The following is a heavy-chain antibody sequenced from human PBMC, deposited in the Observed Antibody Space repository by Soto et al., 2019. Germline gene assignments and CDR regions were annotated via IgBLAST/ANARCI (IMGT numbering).Heavy chain of an antibody. V-gene: IGHV5-51*01. CDR3: ARLSREFWSGFDY. D-gene: IGHD3-3*01. CDR2: IYPGDSDM. Sequence: GESLNISCEGVGHSFTNYWISCVRQMPGKGPEWMGTIYPGDSDMRYSPSFRGQVTMSVDKSINTAYLQSGSLTASDTAKYYCARLSREFWSGFDYWGQGTLVTVSS. J-gene: IGHJ4*02. CDR1: GHSFTNYW.